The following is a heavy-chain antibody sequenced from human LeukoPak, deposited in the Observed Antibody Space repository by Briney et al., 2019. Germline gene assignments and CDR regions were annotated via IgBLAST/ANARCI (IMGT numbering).Heavy chain of an antibody. CDR2: INPNSSGT. V-gene: IGHV1-2*02. Sequence: GTSVKLSCNSSGYTFTFYYMHWMRHPPRQGHEWMGCINPNSSGTTCAQKFQRSFTMTRERSISTADMELRRLRSDETGVEYCARRKGSSGSYYGLGYWGRGTLVTVS. CDR3: ARRKGSSGSYYGLGY. CDR1: GYTFTFYY. J-gene: IGHJ4*02. D-gene: IGHD3-22*01.